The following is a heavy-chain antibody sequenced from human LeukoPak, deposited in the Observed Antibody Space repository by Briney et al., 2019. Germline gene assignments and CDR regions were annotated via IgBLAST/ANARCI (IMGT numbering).Heavy chain of an antibody. CDR3: ARVSRRRVNSSGYRDAFDI. CDR2: IDHSGST. CDR1: GGSISSGGYS. V-gene: IGHV4-30-2*01. Sequence: SQTLSLTCAVSGGSISSGGYSWSWIRQPPGKGLEWIGYIDHSGSTYYNPSLKSRVTISVDRSKNQFSLKLSSVTAADTAVYYCARVSRRRVNSSGYRDAFDIWGQGTMVTVSS. D-gene: IGHD3-22*01. J-gene: IGHJ3*02.